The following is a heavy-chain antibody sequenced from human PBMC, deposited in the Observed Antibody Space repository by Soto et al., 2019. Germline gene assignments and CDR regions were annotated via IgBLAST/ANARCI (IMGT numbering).Heavy chain of an antibody. J-gene: IGHJ4*02. CDR1: GYMFTNYW. D-gene: IGHD6-19*01. CDR3: ARRVTSSTGWDY. V-gene: IGHV5-51*01. Sequence: EVQLVQSGAEVKKPGESLKISCKGSGYMFTNYWIGWVRQMPGTGLEWMGIIHGGDSNTRYSPSFDGQVTISTDKSINTAYLQWSSLKASDTAMYYCARRVTSSTGWDYWGQGTLVTVSS. CDR2: IHGGDSNT.